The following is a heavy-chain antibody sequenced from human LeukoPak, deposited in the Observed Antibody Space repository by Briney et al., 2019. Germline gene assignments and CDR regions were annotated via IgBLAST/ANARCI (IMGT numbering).Heavy chain of an antibody. CDR3: AKVSDRDSSGYYWGFEY. CDR2: THTSGST. V-gene: IGHV4-4*07. D-gene: IGHD3-22*01. Sequence: SETLSLTCTVSDGSIDNYYWSWIRQPAGKGLEWIGRTHTSGSTNYNPSLKSRVTMSVDTSKSQFSLKLTSVTAADTAVYYCAKVSDRDSSGYYWGFEYWGQGTLVTVSS. CDR1: DGSIDNYY. J-gene: IGHJ4*02.